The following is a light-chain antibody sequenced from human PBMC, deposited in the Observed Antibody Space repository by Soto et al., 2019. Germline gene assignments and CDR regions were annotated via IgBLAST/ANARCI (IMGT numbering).Light chain of an antibody. CDR1: SSDVGSFNR. CDR3: SSYTSSTVV. Sequence: QSALPQPPSVSGSPGQSVTISCTGTSSDVGSFNRVSWYQQPPGTAPKLMIYEVSNRPSGVPDRFSGSKSGNTASLTISGLQAEDEADYYCSSYTSSTVVFGGGTKVTVL. V-gene: IGLV2-18*02. CDR2: EVS. J-gene: IGLJ2*01.